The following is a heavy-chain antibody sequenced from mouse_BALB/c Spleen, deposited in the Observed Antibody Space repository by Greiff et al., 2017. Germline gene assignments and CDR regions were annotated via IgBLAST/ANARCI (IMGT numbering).Heavy chain of an antibody. V-gene: IGHV7-3*02. CDR3: ARTLGQIWFAY. Sequence: EVMLVESGGGLVQPGGSLRLSCATSGFTFTDYYMSWVRQPPGKALEWLGFIRNKANGYTTEYSASVKGRFTISRDNSQSILYLQMNTLRAEDSATYYCARTLGQIWFAYWGQGTLVTVSA. J-gene: IGHJ3*01. CDR1: GFTFTDYY. D-gene: IGHD3-3*01. CDR2: IRNKANGYTT.